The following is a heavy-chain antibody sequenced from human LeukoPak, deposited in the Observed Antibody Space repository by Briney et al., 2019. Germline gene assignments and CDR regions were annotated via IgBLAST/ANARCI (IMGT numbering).Heavy chain of an antibody. J-gene: IGHJ4*02. CDR2: IYTSGST. D-gene: IGHD3-3*01. V-gene: IGHV4-4*09. Sequence: PSETLSLTCTVSGGSISSYYWSWIRQPPGKGLEWIGYIYTSGSTNYNPSLKSRVTISVDTSKNQCSLKLSSVTAADTAVYYCARAKTIFGVVTTFDYWGQGTLVTVSS. CDR3: ARAKTIFGVVTTFDY. CDR1: GGSISSYY.